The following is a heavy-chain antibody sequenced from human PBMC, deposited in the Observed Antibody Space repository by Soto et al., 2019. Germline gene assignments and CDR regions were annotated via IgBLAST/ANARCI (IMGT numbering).Heavy chain of an antibody. CDR1: GGSISSSF. Sequence: SETLDLPCTVSGGSISSSFWNWIRQPPGKALEWIGYIYHGGSTYYNPSLKSRVTISVDTSKNQFSLKLSSVTAADTAVYYCARDLPYSYGYFDYWGQGTLVTVSS. V-gene: IGHV4-59*12. CDR2: IYHGGST. CDR3: ARDLPYSYGYFDY. J-gene: IGHJ4*02. D-gene: IGHD5-18*01.